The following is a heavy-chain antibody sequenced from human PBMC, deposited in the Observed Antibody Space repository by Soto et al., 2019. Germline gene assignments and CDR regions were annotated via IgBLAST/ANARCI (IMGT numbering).Heavy chain of an antibody. CDR1: GYTFTSYG. J-gene: IGHJ4*02. Sequence: AAVKVSCKASGYTFTSYGIRWVRQAPGQGLEWMGWISAYNGNTNYAQKLQGRVTMTTDTSTSTAYTELRSLRSDDTAVYYCAREVPIEYSSSWEGFDYWGQGTLVPSPQ. CDR2: ISAYNGNT. CDR3: AREVPIEYSSSWEGFDY. D-gene: IGHD6-6*01. V-gene: IGHV1-18*04.